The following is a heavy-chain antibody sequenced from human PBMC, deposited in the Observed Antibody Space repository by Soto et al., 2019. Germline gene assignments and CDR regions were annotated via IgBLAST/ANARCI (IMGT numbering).Heavy chain of an antibody. CDR3: AKDPGGSYYLYAFDI. Sequence: VPLVESGGGVVQPGRSLRLSCAASGFTFSSYGMHWVRQAPGKGLEWVAVISYDGSNKYYADSVKGRFTISRDNSKNTLYLQMNSLRAEDTAVYYCAKDPGGSYYLYAFDIWGQGTMVTVSS. D-gene: IGHD1-26*01. J-gene: IGHJ3*02. V-gene: IGHV3-30*18. CDR2: ISYDGSNK. CDR1: GFTFSSYG.